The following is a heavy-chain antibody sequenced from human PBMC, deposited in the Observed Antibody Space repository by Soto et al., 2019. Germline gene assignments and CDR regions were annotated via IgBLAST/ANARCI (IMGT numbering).Heavy chain of an antibody. D-gene: IGHD5-18*01. CDR3: ARERAAAMVD. CDR2: MNPNRGNT. J-gene: IGHJ4*02. V-gene: IGHV1-8*01. CDR1: GYTFTRYD. Sequence: QVQLVQSGAEVKKPGGSVKVSCKASGYTFTRYDINGVRQATGQGLEWMGWMNPNRGNTAYAQKFQGRVTMTRNTSISTANMELRSLRPEDTAVYSSARERAAAMVDWGQGTLVTVSS.